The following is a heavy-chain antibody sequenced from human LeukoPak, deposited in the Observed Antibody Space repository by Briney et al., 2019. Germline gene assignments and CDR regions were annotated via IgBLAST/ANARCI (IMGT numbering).Heavy chain of an antibody. Sequence: SSETLSLTCAVYGGSFSGYYWNWIRQPAGKGLEWIGRIYTSGSTNYNPSLKSRVTISVDTSKNQFSLKLSSVTAADTAVYYCARDLTYYYDSSGFDYWGQGILVTVSS. V-gene: IGHV4-4*07. D-gene: IGHD3-22*01. CDR1: GGSFSGYY. CDR3: ARDLTYYYDSSGFDY. J-gene: IGHJ4*02. CDR2: IYTSGST.